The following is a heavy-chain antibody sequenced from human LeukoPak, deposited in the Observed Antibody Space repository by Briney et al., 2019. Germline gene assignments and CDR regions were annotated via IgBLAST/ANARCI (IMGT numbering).Heavy chain of an antibody. J-gene: IGHJ4*02. Sequence: GGSLRLSCAASGFIFSTYYMNWVRQAPGKGLEWVANIKRDGSEKEYVDSVKGRFNISRDNAKNSLFLQMNNLRAEDTAVYYCAKEGVVTGHWYFDYWGQGTLVAVSS. CDR3: AKEGVVTGHWYFDY. CDR1: GFIFSTYY. CDR2: IKRDGSEK. V-gene: IGHV3-7*01. D-gene: IGHD2-21*02.